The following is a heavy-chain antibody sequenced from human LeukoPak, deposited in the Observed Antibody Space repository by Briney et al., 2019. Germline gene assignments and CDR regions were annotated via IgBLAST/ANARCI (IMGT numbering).Heavy chain of an antibody. J-gene: IGHJ4*02. D-gene: IGHD5/OR15-5a*01. CDR2: VYPGDSDT. Sequence: GESLKISCKGSGYTFNNYWIAWVRQMPGKGLEWMGIVYPGDSDTKYSPSFQGQVTISVDKSISTAYLQWHSLKASDTAMFYSARRSVSNNYFDYWGQGTLVIVSS. V-gene: IGHV5-51*01. CDR3: ARRSVSNNYFDY. CDR1: GYTFNNYW.